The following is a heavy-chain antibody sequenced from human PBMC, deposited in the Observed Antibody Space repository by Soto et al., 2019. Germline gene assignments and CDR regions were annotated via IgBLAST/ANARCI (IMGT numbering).Heavy chain of an antibody. Sequence: GGSLRLSCAASGFTFSSYEMNWVRQAPGKGLEWVSYISSSGSTIYYADSVKGRFTISRDNAKNSLYLQMNSLRAEDTAVYYCAREREAGTNYYGMDVWGQGTTVTVSS. V-gene: IGHV3-48*03. CDR1: GFTFSSYE. J-gene: IGHJ6*02. CDR3: AREREAGTNYYGMDV. CDR2: ISSSGSTI. D-gene: IGHD6-13*01.